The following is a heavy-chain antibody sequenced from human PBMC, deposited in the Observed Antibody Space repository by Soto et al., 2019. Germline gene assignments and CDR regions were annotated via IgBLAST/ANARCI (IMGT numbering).Heavy chain of an antibody. CDR2: IYYSGST. Sequence: LETLSLTCTVSGGSISSYYLSWIRQPPGKGLEWIGYIYYSGSTNYNPSLKSRVTISVDTSKNQLSLQLSSVTPEDTAVYFCARDSSGFHWYFDLWGRGTLVTVSS. J-gene: IGHJ2*01. CDR3: ARDSSGFHWYFDL. V-gene: IGHV4-59*12. D-gene: IGHD6-19*01. CDR1: GGSISSYY.